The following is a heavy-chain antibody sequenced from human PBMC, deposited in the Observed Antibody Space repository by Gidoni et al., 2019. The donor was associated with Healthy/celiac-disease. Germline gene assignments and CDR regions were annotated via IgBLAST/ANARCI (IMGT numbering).Heavy chain of an antibody. J-gene: IGHJ6*02. V-gene: IGHV3-33*08. CDR3: ARDQGIAVAGDYYYGMDV. CDR1: GSPVSRFG. D-gene: IGHD6-19*01. Sequence: QVQLVESGGGVVQPGRYLRLSCEASGSPVSRFGRPWVRQAPGKGLEWVAVIWYDGSNKYYADSVKGRFTISRDNSKNTLYLQMNSLRAEDTAVYYCARDQGIAVAGDYYYGMDVWGQGTTVTVSS. CDR2: IWYDGSNK.